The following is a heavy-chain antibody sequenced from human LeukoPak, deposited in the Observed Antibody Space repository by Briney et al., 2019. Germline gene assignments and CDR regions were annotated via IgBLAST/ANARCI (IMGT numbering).Heavy chain of an antibody. CDR3: ASLYYDFWSGQYYFDY. V-gene: IGHV4-59*08. Sequence: PSETLSLTCTVSGGSISSYYWSWIRQPPGKGLEWIGYIYYSGSTNYNPSLKSRVTISVDTSKNQFSLKLSSVTAADTAVYYCASLYYDFWSGQYYFDYWGQGTLVTVSS. CDR2: IYYSGST. D-gene: IGHD3-3*01. J-gene: IGHJ4*02. CDR1: GGSISSYY.